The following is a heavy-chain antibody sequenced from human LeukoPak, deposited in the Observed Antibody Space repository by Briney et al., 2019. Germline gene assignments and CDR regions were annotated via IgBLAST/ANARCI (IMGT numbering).Heavy chain of an antibody. CDR1: RFTFSSYA. D-gene: IGHD6-13*01. CDR3: AKDQGYSSSWFDY. CDR2: ISGSGGST. V-gene: IGHV3-23*01. Sequence: GGSLRLSCAASRFTFSSYAMSWVRQAPGKGLEWVSAISGSGGSTYYADSVKGRFTISRDNSKNTLYLQMNSLRAEDTAVYYCAKDQGYSSSWFDYWGQGTLVTVSS. J-gene: IGHJ4*02.